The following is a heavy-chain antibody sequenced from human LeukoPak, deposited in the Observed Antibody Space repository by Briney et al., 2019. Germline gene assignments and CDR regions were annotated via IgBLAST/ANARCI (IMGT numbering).Heavy chain of an antibody. CDR3: ARDGRYYDILTGYSRDAFNI. V-gene: IGHV3-21*01. CDR2: ISSSSSYM. Sequence: PGGSLRLSCAASGFTFSSYSMNWVRQAPGKGLEWVSSISSSSSYMYYADSVKGRFTISRDNAKNSLYLQMNSLRAEDTAVYYCARDGRYYDILTGYSRDAFNIWGQGTMVTVSS. CDR1: GFTFSSYS. D-gene: IGHD3-9*01. J-gene: IGHJ3*02.